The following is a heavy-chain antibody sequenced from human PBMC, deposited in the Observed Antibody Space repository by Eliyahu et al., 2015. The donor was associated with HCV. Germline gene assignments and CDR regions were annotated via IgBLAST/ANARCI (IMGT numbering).Heavy chain of an antibody. V-gene: IGHV3-13*01. CDR1: GFTFSTYD. D-gene: IGHD4-23*01. CDR2: VGTVGDT. CDR3: ARVSYGGFDF. J-gene: IGHJ3*01. Sequence: EVQLVESGGGLVQPGGSLXLSCAASGFTFSTYDLHWVRQAPGKGLEWVAAVGTVGDTYYPGSVKGRFIISRQNAKNSLYLQMNSLRAGDTAMYYCARVSYGGFDFWGQGTMVTVSS.